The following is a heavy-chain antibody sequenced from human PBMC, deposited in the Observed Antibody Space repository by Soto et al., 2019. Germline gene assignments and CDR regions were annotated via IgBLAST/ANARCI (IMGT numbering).Heavy chain of an antibody. CDR1: GYSFTSYW. CDR3: ARSAFLDDYYYYMDV. CDR2: IYPGDSDT. V-gene: IGHV5-51*01. D-gene: IGHD3-3*01. Sequence: GESLKISCKGSGYSFTSYWIGWVRQMPGKGLEWMGIIYPGDSDTRYSPSFQGQVTISADKSISTAYLQWSSLKASDTAMYYCARSAFLDDYYYYMDVWGKGTTVTVSS. J-gene: IGHJ6*03.